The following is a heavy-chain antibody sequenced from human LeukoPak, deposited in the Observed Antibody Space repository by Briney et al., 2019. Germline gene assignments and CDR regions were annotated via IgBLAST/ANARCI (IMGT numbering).Heavy chain of an antibody. J-gene: IGHJ5*01. CDR2: IYTSGST. CDR1: GGSISSYY. Sequence: SETLSLTCTVSGGSISSYYWSWIRQPAGKGLEWIGRIYTSGSTNYNPSLKSRVTMSVDTSKDQFSLKLSSVTAADTAVYYCATDGMVRGPDAWFDSWGQGTLVTVSS. D-gene: IGHD3-10*01. CDR3: ATDGMVRGPDAWFDS. V-gene: IGHV4-4*07.